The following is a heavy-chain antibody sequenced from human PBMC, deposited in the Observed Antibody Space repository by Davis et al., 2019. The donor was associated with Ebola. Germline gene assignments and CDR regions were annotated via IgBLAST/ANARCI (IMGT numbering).Heavy chain of an antibody. CDR1: GFTFSGSA. V-gene: IGHV3-73*01. D-gene: IGHD3-10*01. CDR2: IRSKANSYAT. CDR3: TSRPLLWFGELSRMDV. J-gene: IGHJ6*02. Sequence: GESLKISCAASGFTFSGSAMHWVRQASGKGLEWVGRIRSKANSYATAYAASVKGRFTISRDDSKNTAYLQMNSLKTEDTAVYYCTSRPLLWFGELSRMDVWGQGTTVTVSS.